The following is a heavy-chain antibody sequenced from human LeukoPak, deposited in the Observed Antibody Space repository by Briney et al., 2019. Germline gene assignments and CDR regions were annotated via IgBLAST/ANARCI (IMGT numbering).Heavy chain of an antibody. CDR2: IYYSGST. V-gene: IGHV4-59*01. CDR1: GGSISSYY. Sequence: PETLSLTCTVSGGSISSYYWSWIRQPPGKGLEWIGYIYYSGSTNYNPSLKSRVTISVDTSKNQFSLKLSSVTAADTAVYYCARDRGIAAEFDPWGQGTLVTVSS. D-gene: IGHD6-13*01. CDR3: ARDRGIAAEFDP. J-gene: IGHJ5*02.